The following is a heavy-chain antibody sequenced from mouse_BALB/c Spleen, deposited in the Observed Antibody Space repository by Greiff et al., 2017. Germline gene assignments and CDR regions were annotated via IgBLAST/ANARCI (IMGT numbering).Heavy chain of an antibody. CDR2: ISSGGGST. D-gene: IGHD2-14*01. V-gene: IGHV5-12-1*01. CDR3: ARDGGYDEGFAY. J-gene: IGHJ3*01. Sequence: DVKLVESGGGLVKPGGSLKLSCAASGFAFSSYDMSWVRQTPGKRLEWVAYISSGGGSTYYPDTVKGRFTISRDNAKNTLYLQMSSLKSEDTAMYYCARDGGYDEGFAYWGQGTLVTVSA. CDR1: GFAFSSYD.